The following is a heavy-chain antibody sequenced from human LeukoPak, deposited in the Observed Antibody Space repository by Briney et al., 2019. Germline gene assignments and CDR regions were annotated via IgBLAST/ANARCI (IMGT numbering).Heavy chain of an antibody. CDR3: ARATPYYDFWSGYLEY. Sequence: GGSLRLSCAASGFTFSSYGMHWVRQAPGKGLEWVAVIWYDGSNKYYADSAKGRSTISRDNSKNTLYLQMNSLRAEDTAVYYCARATPYYDFWSGYLEYWGQGTLVTVSS. D-gene: IGHD3-3*01. CDR1: GFTFSSYG. J-gene: IGHJ4*02. V-gene: IGHV3-33*01. CDR2: IWYDGSNK.